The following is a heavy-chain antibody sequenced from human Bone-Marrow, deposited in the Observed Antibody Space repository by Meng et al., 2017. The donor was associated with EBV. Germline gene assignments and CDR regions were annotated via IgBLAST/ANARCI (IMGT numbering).Heavy chain of an antibody. Sequence: QFQLPESRPGLVKPSETLSLTGTVSGASITTPNYYWGWIRQPPGKGLEWIGTFYSVTTTFYNPSLRSRLAISVDTSKNQFSLRLTSLTAADTAVYYCVRGYDYGDYVDYWGQGTLVTVSS. V-gene: IGHV4-39*07. CDR3: VRGYDYGDYVDY. CDR1: GASITTPNYY. CDR2: FYSVTTT. J-gene: IGHJ4*02. D-gene: IGHD4-17*01.